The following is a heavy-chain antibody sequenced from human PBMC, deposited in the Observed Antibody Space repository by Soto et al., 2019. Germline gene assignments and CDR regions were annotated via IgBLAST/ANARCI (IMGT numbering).Heavy chain of an antibody. D-gene: IGHD1-26*01. J-gene: IGHJ5*02. CDR2: IYSGGST. V-gene: IGHV3-66*01. CDR1: GFTVSSNY. Sequence: PGWSLRLSCAASGFTVSSNYLNWVRQAPGKGLEWLSVIYSGGSTYYADSVKGRFIISRDNAENTLYLQINSLRAEDTAVYYCARDRVERDGFKYYCDAWGQGTMGTVSS. CDR3: ARDRVERDGFKYYCDA.